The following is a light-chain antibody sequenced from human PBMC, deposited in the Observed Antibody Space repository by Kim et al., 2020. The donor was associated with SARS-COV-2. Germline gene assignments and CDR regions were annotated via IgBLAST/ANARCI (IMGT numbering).Light chain of an antibody. Sequence: RVTISCTGSSSNIGAGYDVHWYQQLPGTAPKLLIYGNSNLPSGVPDRFSGSKSGTSASLAITGLQAEDEADYYCQSYDSSLSGSRVFGGGTKVTVL. CDR2: GNS. CDR1: SSNIGAGYD. V-gene: IGLV1-40*01. CDR3: QSYDSSLSGSRV. J-gene: IGLJ3*02.